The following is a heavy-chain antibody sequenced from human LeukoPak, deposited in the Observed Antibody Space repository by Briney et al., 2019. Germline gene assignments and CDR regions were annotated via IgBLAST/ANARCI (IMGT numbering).Heavy chain of an antibody. CDR2: IIPIFGTA. V-gene: IGHV1-69*05. Sequence: SVKVSCKASGGTFSSYAISWVRQAPGQGLEWMGGIIPIFGTANYAQKFQGRVTITTDESTSTAYMELSRLRSDDTAVYYCACSSSGGEWFDPWGQGTLVTVSS. CDR1: GGTFSSYA. D-gene: IGHD6-6*01. CDR3: ACSSSGGEWFDP. J-gene: IGHJ5*02.